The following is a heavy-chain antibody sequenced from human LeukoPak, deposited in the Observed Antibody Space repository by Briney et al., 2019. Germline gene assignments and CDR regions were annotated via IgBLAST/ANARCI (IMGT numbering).Heavy chain of an antibody. V-gene: IGHV4-59*01. J-gene: IGHJ4*02. CDR1: GGSISDFY. Sequence: PSETLSLTCTVSGGSISDFYWSWIRQSPGKGLEWLGYIHSSGSTHYNPSLKSRVTISLGTSKKQFSLKLSSVTAADTALYYCARDVYDSSGYYLLGDNWGQGTLVTVSS. CDR3: ARDVYDSSGYYLLGDN. D-gene: IGHD3-22*01. CDR2: IHSSGST.